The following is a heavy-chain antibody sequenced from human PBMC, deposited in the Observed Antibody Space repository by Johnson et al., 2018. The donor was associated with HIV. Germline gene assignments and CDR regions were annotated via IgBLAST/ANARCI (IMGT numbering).Heavy chain of an antibody. Sequence: QVQLVESGGGVVQPGRSLRLSCAASGFTFSSYAMHWVRQAPGKGLELVAVISYDGSNKYYADSVKGRFTISRDNSKNTRYLQMNSLSAEATAVYYCAGGWEYCSSTSCPTPDAFEIWGQGKMVTVSS. D-gene: IGHD2-2*01. CDR3: AGGWEYCSSTSCPTPDAFEI. CDR2: ISYDGSNK. J-gene: IGHJ3*02. V-gene: IGHV3-30-3*01. CDR1: GFTFSSYA.